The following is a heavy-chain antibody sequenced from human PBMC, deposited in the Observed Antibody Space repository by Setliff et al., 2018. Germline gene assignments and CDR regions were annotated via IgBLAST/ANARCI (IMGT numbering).Heavy chain of an antibody. D-gene: IGHD5-12*01. CDR2: IITNTGKT. CDR3: ARSSGPRVVLAADFDY. Sequence: ASVKVSCKASGYTFSTYGLHWVRQAPGQGPEWMGMIITNTGKTSYAQKFQGRVTMTTDTSTGTGYMELKNLRSDDTAVYYCARSSGPRVVLAADFDYWGQGTLVTVSS. V-gene: IGHV1-18*01. J-gene: IGHJ4*02. CDR1: GYTFSTYG.